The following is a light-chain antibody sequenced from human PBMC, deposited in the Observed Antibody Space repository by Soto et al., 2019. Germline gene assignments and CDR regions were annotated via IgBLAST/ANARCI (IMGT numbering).Light chain of an antibody. CDR3: QQYNSYWIT. Sequence: DIHMTRSPSTLSASVWDTFTFTCRASQSVSGWLAWYQQKPGEAPKLLIYDASSLESGVPSRFSGSGSGTEFTLTISSLQPDDFATYYCQQYNSYWITFGQGTRLEIK. V-gene: IGKV1-5*01. CDR1: QSVSGW. CDR2: DAS. J-gene: IGKJ5*01.